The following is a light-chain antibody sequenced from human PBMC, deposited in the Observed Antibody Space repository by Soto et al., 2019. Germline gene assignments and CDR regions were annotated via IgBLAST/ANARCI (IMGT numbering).Light chain of an antibody. J-gene: IGLJ2*01. Sequence: QSVLTPPPSASGTPGQRVTISCSGSSSNIGSHTVNWYQQLPGTAPRLLIYNTYYRPSGVPDRFSGSKSGTSASLAISGLQSEDEADYYCAAWDDSLNGVVFGGGTKLTVL. CDR3: AAWDDSLNGVV. V-gene: IGLV1-44*01. CDR2: NTY. CDR1: SSNIGSHT.